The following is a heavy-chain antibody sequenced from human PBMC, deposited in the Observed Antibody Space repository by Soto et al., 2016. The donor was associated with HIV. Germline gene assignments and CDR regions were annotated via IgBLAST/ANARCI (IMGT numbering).Heavy chain of an antibody. CDR1: GYIFTSYG. J-gene: IGHJ3*02. D-gene: IGHD2-2*01. CDR2: ISIYNGKT. Sequence: QVQLVQSGAEVKKPGASVKVSCRASGYIFTSYGISWVRQAPGQGLEWMGWISIYNGKTNYAQKLQGRVTMTTDTSTSTAYMELRSLRSDDTAVYYCARFCGTRYCSSTPWAFDIWGQGTMVTVSS. V-gene: IGHV1-18*01. CDR3: ARFCGTRYCSSTPWAFDI.